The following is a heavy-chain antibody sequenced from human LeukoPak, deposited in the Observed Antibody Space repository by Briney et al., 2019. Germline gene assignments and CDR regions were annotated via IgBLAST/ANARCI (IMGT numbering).Heavy chain of an antibody. CDR3: AKTPISRGGRYSSS. D-gene: IGHD6-13*01. J-gene: IGHJ4*02. V-gene: IGHV3-23*01. Sequence: GGSLILSCAASGFTFSSYAMSWVRQAPGKGLEWVSAISGSGGSTYYADSVKGRFTISRDNSKNTLYLQMNSLRAEDTAVYYCAKTPISRGGRYSSSWGQGTLVTVSS. CDR1: GFTFSSYA. CDR2: ISGSGGST.